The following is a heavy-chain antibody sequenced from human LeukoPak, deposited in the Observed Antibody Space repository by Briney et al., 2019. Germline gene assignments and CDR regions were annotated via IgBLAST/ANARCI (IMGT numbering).Heavy chain of an antibody. CDR2: IGYSGGDI. D-gene: IGHD4-23*01. CDR1: GFTFSSYA. CDR3: AKYAPPTTVVTRFFDY. V-gene: IGHV3-23*01. J-gene: IGHJ4*02. Sequence: KTGGSLRLSCAASGFTFSSYAMTWVRQAPGKGLEWVSVIGYSGGDIQYADSVKGRFTISRDNSKNTLYLQMNSLRVEDTAVYYCAKYAPPTTVVTRFFDYWGQGTLVTVSS.